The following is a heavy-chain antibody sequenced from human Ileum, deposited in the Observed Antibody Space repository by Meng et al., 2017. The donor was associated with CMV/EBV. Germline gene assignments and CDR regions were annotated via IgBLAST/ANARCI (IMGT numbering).Heavy chain of an antibody. V-gene: IGHV4-59*01. CDR3: AREVRGYMGPLNFYYGMVV. CDR2: SYYNGST. D-gene: IGHD5-12*01. Sequence: SETLSLTCIASSDSINAYYWSWIRQSPGKGLEWFGYSYYNGSTNYNPSLKSRVIISVDTSENQFSLKLRSVNAADTAVYYCAREVRGYMGPLNFYYGMVVWGQRATVTASS. J-gene: IGHJ6*02. CDR1: SDSINAYY.